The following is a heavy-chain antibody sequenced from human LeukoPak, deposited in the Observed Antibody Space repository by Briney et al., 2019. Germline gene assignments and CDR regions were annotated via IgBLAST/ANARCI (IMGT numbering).Heavy chain of an antibody. J-gene: IGHJ4*02. Sequence: GGSLRLSCAASGFTFSSYAMHWVRQAPGKGLEWVAVISYDGSNKYYADSVKGRFTISRDNSKNTLYLQMNSLRAEDTAVYYCARGVVKGWLRLAYWGQGTLVTVSS. V-gene: IGHV3-30-3*01. D-gene: IGHD5-12*01. CDR1: GFTFSSYA. CDR2: ISYDGSNK. CDR3: ARGVVKGWLRLAY.